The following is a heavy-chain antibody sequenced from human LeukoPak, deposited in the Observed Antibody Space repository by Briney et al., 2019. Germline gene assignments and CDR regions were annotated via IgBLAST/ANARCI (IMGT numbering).Heavy chain of an antibody. CDR2: IYYSGST. D-gene: IGHD3-3*01. Sequence: PSETLSLTCSVSGASISSYYWSWIRQPPGKGLEWIGYIYYSGSTNYNPSLKSRVTISVDTSKNQFSLKLSSVTAADTAVYYCARGVLRSNWFDPWGQGTLVTVSS. CDR1: GASISSYY. CDR3: ARGVLRSNWFDP. V-gene: IGHV4-59*01. J-gene: IGHJ5*02.